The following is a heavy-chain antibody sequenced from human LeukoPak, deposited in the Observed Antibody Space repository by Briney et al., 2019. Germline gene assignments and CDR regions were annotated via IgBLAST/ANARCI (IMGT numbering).Heavy chain of an antibody. Sequence: ASVKVCCKTSGYSFIDYYIHWVRQAPGQGLEWMGRINSNSADTNDAQKFQGRVTMTRDTFISTAYMELSRLRSDDTALHYCARIGISARGTNFHHWSQGTLVTVSS. J-gene: IGHJ1*01. CDR2: INSNSADT. CDR1: GYSFIDYY. CDR3: ARIGISARGTNFHH. V-gene: IGHV1-2*06. D-gene: IGHD6-13*01.